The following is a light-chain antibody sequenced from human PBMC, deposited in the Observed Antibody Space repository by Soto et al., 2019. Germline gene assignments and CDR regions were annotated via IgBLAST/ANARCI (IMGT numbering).Light chain of an antibody. CDR3: QHRRDRTRT. Sequence: FLTLRPAPVSFSTGERATLPCRASQGIXSHLAWFQQKPGQAPRVRXVHASNTATGSPVRFSGSGSETDFPLTISSLDPQDSAVYYFQHRRDRTRTFGGGTKVDIK. CDR1: QGIXSH. V-gene: IGKV3-11*01. J-gene: IGKJ4*02. CDR2: HAS.